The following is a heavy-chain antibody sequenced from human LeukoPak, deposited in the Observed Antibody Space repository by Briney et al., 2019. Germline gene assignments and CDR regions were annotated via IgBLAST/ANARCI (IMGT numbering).Heavy chain of an antibody. J-gene: IGHJ3*02. V-gene: IGHV3-21*01. D-gene: IGHD3-22*01. Sequence: PGGSLRLSCAASGFTFSSYSMNWVCQAPGEGLEWVSSISSSSSYIYYADSVKGRFTISTNNGKNSLYLQMNSLRAEDTAVYYCARDLSDYYYDSGGFDAFDIWGQGTMVTVSS. CDR2: ISSSSSYI. CDR3: ARDLSDYYYDSGGFDAFDI. CDR1: GFTFSSYS.